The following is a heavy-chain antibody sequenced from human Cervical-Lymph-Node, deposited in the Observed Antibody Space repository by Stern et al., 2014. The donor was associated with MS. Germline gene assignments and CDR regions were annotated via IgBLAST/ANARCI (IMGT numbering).Heavy chain of an antibody. V-gene: IGHV3-15*01. CDR2: IKSKTDGGTT. Sequence: VQLVQSGGGLVKPGGSLRLSCAASGFTFSNAWMSWVRQAPGKGLEWVGRIKSKTDGGTTDYAAPVKGRFPIPRKHQKKPPYLQMNSLKTEDTAVYYCPPDSHYYGRDVWGQGPTVTVSS. CDR3: PPDSHYYGRDV. CDR1: GFTFSNAW. J-gene: IGHJ6*02.